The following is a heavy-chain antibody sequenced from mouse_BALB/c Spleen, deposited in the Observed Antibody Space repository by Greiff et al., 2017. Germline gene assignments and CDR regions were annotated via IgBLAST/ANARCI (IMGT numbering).Heavy chain of an antibody. V-gene: IGHV1-18*01. CDR1: GYTFTDYN. J-gene: IGHJ4*01. CDR2: INPNNGGT. CDR3: ARAGVYYGNYENAMEY. Sequence: VQLQQSGPELVKPGASVKIPCKASGYTFTDYNMDWVKQSHGKSLEWIGDINPNNGGTIYNQKFKGKATLTVDKSSSTAYMELRSLTSEDTAVYYCARAGVYYGNYENAMEYWGQGTAVTVSS. D-gene: IGHD2-1*01.